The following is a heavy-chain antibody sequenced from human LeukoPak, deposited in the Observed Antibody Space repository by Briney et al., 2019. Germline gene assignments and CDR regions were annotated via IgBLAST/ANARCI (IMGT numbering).Heavy chain of an antibody. J-gene: IGHJ4*02. V-gene: IGHV3-21*01. CDR2: ISSSSSYI. CDR1: GFTFSSYG. Sequence: GRSLRLSCAGSGFTFSSYGMHWVRQAPGKGLEWVSSISSSSSYIYYADSVKGRFTISRDNAKNSLYLQMNSLRAEDTAVYYCAAGDFWSGYWSRDYWGQGTLVTVSS. CDR3: AAGDFWSGYWSRDY. D-gene: IGHD3-3*01.